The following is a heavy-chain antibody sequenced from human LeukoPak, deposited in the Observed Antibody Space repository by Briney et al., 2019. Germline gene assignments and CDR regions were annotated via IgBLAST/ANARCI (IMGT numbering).Heavy chain of an antibody. CDR1: GYTFTGYY. CDR2: INPDSGGA. Sequence: ASVKVSCKASGYTFTGYYMHWVRQAPGQGLEWMGWINPDSGGANYAQKFQGRVTMTTDTSISTAYMDLSRLRSDDTALYYCASFPFDTSATSFDYWGQGTQVTVSS. J-gene: IGHJ4*02. CDR3: ASFPFDTSATSFDY. V-gene: IGHV1-2*02. D-gene: IGHD3-22*01.